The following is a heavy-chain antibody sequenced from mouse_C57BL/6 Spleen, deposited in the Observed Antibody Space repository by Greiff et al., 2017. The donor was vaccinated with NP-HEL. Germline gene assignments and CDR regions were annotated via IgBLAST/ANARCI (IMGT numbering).Heavy chain of an antibody. J-gene: IGHJ2*01. D-gene: IGHD1-3*01. Sequence: QVQLQQPGAELVMPGASVKLSCKASGYTFTSYWMHWVKQRPGQGLEWIGELDPSDSYTNYNQKFKGKSTLTVDKSSSTAYMQLSSLTSEDSAVYYCARTKGEYYFDYWGQGTTLTVSS. CDR3: ARTKGEYYFDY. CDR2: LDPSDSYT. V-gene: IGHV1-69*01. CDR1: GYTFTSYW.